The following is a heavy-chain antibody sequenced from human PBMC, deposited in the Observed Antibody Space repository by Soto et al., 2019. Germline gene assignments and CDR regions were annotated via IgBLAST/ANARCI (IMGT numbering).Heavy chain of an antibody. D-gene: IGHD5-12*01. CDR1: GGSISSSSYY. CDR3: ARETGESGYVGH. CDR2: IYYSGST. J-gene: IGHJ4*02. Sequence: PSETLSLTCTVSGGSISSSSYYWGWIRQPPGKGLEWIGSIYYSGSTYYNPSLKSRVTISVDTSKNQFSLKLSSVTAADTAVYYCARETGESGYVGHWGQGTLVTVSS. V-gene: IGHV4-39*07.